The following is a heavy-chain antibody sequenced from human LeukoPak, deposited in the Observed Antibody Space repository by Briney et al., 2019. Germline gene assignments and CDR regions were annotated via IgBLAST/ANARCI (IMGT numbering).Heavy chain of an antibody. D-gene: IGHD4-17*01. CDR3: ARDVTLSTGAFDI. CDR1: GASISRRY. V-gene: IGHV4-4*07. Sequence: SETLSLTCTVSGASISRRYWSWIRQPAGKGLEWIGRLYPSGSTFQNPSLKSRVIISVDKSKNQFSLNLSSVTAADTAVYFCARDVTLSTGAFDIWGQGTMVTVSS. J-gene: IGHJ3*02. CDR2: LYPSGST.